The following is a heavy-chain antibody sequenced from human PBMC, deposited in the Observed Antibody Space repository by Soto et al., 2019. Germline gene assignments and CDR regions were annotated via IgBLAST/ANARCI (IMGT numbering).Heavy chain of an antibody. D-gene: IGHD3-10*01. J-gene: IGHJ4*02. V-gene: IGHV1-18*04. CDR2: ISAYNGNT. Sequence: ASVKVSWKASGYTFTSYGISWVRQAPGQGLEWMGWISAYNGNTNYAQKLQGRVTMTTDTSTSTAYMELRSLRSDDTAVYYCASITMVRGVIIALDYWGQGTLVTVSS. CDR3: ASITMVRGVIIALDY. CDR1: GYTFTSYG.